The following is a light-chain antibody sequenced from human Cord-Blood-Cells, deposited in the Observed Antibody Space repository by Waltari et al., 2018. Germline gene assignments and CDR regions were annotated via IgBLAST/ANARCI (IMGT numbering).Light chain of an antibody. V-gene: IGKV4-1*01. CDR3: QQDYSTLLT. CDR2: WAS. J-gene: IGKJ4*01. CDR1: QSVLYSSNNKNY. Sequence: DIVMTQSPDSLAVSLGERATINCKSSQSVLYSSNNKNYLAWYQQKPGQPPKLLIYWASTRESGGPDRFSGSGSGTDFTLTISSLQAEDVAVYYCQQDYSTLLTFGGGTKVEIK.